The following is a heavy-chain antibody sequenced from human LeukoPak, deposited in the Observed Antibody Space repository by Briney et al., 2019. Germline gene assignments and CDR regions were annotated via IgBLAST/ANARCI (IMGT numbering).Heavy chain of an antibody. Sequence: PGGSLRLSCAASGFIVSSNYMSWVRQAPGKGLEWVSVIYSGGSTYYADSVKGRFTISRDNSKNTLYLQMNSLRAEDTAVYYCASTPGFAAPFDYWGQGTLVTVSS. J-gene: IGHJ4*02. CDR1: GFIVSSNY. CDR3: ASTPGFAAPFDY. V-gene: IGHV3-53*01. D-gene: IGHD1-14*01. CDR2: IYSGGST.